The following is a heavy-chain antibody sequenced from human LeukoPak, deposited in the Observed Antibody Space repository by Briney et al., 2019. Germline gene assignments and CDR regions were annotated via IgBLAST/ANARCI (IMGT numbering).Heavy chain of an antibody. CDR2: ISAYNGNT. CDR1: GYTFTSYG. D-gene: IGHD6-19*01. J-gene: IGHJ4*02. V-gene: IGHV1-18*01. CDR3: ARGRIAVAGTFGDY. Sequence: PWASVKVSCKASGYTFTSYGIGWVRLAPGQGLEWMGWISAYNGNTNYAENFQDRVTMTTDTATSTAYLDLRSLRPDDTAVYYCARGRIAVAGTFGDYWGQGTLVTVSS.